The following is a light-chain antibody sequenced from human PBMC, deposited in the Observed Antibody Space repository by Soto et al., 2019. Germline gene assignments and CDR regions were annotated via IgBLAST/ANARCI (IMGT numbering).Light chain of an antibody. V-gene: IGLV2-14*01. J-gene: IGLJ1*01. CDR3: SSYTSSNTYV. Sequence: QFVLTQPASVSGSPLHSVAISCTGTSSDVAGYNFVSWYQQHPDKAPQLMIYDVFNRPSGVSNRFSGSKSGNTASLTISGLQAEDEADYYCSSYTSSNTYVFGTGTKVTVL. CDR1: SSDVAGYNF. CDR2: DVF.